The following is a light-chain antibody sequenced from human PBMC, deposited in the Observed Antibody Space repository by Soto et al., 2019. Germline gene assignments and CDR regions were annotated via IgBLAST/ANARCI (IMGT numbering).Light chain of an antibody. J-gene: IGLJ2*01. Sequence: QSVLTQPPSVSGAPGQTVTISCTGSNSNVGGGYDVHWYQQLPGSAPKLLIYANNNRPLGVPDRFSGSKSGTSASLAITGLQAEDEADYYCQSYDPTLNVVFGGGTKLTVL. CDR3: QSYDPTLNVV. CDR2: ANN. V-gene: IGLV1-40*01. CDR1: NSNVGGGYD.